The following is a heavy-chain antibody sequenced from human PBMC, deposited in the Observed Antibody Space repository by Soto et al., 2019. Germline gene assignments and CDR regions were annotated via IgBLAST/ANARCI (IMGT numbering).Heavy chain of an antibody. CDR3: ARDNDFWSGYYYYMDG. CDR2: INSDGSNT. D-gene: IGHD3-3*01. CDR1: GFPFGSYW. V-gene: IGHV3-74*01. J-gene: IGHJ6*03. Sequence: PGGSLRLSCATSGFPFGSYWMHWVRQAPGKGLVWVSRINSDGSNTNYADSVKGRFTISRDNAKSTLYLQMNSLRAEDTAMYFCARDNDFWSGYYYYMDGWGKGTAVTVSS.